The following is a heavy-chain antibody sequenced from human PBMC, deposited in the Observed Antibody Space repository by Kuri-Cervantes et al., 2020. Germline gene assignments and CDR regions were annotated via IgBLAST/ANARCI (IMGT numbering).Heavy chain of an antibody. V-gene: IGHV3-30-3*01. CDR2: ISYDGSNK. CDR3: ARVGGYDPSYYYYYGMDV. Sequence: GESLKISCAASGFTFSSYAMHWVRQAPGKGLEWETVISYDGSNKYYADSVKGRFTISRDNSKNTLYLQMNSLRAEDTAVYYCARVGGYDPSYYYYYGMDVWGQGTTVTVSS. CDR1: GFTFSSYA. J-gene: IGHJ6*02. D-gene: IGHD5-12*01.